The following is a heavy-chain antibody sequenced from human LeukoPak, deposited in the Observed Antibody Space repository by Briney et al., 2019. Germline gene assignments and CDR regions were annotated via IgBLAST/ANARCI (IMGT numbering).Heavy chain of an antibody. Sequence: GGSLRLSCTVSGFSFREHWMSWVRQAPGKGLEWVGDIKEDGNEDYYVDSVEGRFVIFRDNAKNSLYLQMHSLRAEDTAVYYCTRGDRGYAESLYWGRGTLVTVSS. D-gene: IGHD5-12*01. J-gene: IGHJ4*02. CDR1: GFSFREHW. CDR2: IKEDGNED. CDR3: TRGDRGYAESLY. V-gene: IGHV3-7*02.